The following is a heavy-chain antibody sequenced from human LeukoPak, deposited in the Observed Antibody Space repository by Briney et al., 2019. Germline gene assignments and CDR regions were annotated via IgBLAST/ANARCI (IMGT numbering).Heavy chain of an antibody. CDR1: GASIGAYY. J-gene: IGHJ6*03. CDR2: NYTSGTT. V-gene: IGHV4-4*09. CDR3: ARLGVNGTTPSFYHYMDV. D-gene: IGHD1-14*01. Sequence: SETLSLTCTVSGASIGAYYWSWIRQPPGKELEWLGYNYTSGTTNSNPSLKSRVTVSVDTSKNQFSLKLTSVTAADTAVYYCARLGVNGTTPSFYHYMDVWGKGTSVTVSS.